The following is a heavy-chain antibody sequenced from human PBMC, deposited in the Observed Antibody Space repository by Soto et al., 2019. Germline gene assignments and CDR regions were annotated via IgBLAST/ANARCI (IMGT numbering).Heavy chain of an antibody. CDR3: ARVLGIFDAFDI. CDR1: GFTFSSYA. J-gene: IGHJ3*02. D-gene: IGHD3-3*02. V-gene: IGHV3-30*04. CDR2: ISYDGSNK. Sequence: GGSLRLSCAASGFTFSSYAMHWVRQDPGKGLEWVAVISYDGSNKYYADSVKGRFTISRDNSKNTLYLQMNSLRAEDTAVYYCARVLGIFDAFDIWGQGTMVTV.